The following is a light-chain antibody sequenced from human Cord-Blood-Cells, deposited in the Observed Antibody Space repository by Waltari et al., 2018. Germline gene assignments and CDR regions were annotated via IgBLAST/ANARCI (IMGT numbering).Light chain of an antibody. CDR2: DAS. CDR1: QSVSSY. Sequence: EIVLTQSPATLSLSPGERATLSCRASQSVSSYLAWYQQKPGQAPRLRIYDASNRATGIPARFSGSGSGTYFTLTISSLEPEDFAVYYCQQRSNWPPTFGQGTRLEIK. V-gene: IGKV3-11*01. J-gene: IGKJ5*01. CDR3: QQRSNWPPT.